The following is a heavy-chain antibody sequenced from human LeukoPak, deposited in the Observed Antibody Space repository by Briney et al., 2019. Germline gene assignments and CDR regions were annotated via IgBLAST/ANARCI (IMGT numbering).Heavy chain of an antibody. V-gene: IGHV1-2*02. J-gene: IGHJ3*02. CDR3: ARGRREVAFDI. CDR2: IDPSSGDT. Sequence: ASVKVSCKASGYTFTDYYLHWVRQAPGQGLEWMGWIDPSSGDTKSAQNFQGRVTMTRDTSISTAYMELSRLTSDDTAVYYCARGRREVAFDIWGQGTRVTVSS. CDR1: GYTFTDYY.